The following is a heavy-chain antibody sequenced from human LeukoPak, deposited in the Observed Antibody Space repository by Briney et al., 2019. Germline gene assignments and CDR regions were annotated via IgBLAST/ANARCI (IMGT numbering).Heavy chain of an antibody. V-gene: IGHV4-34*01. Sequence: SETLSLTCAVYGGSFSGYYWSWIRQPPGKRLEWIGEINHSGSTNYNPSLKSRVTISVDTSKNQFSLKLSSVTAADTAVYYCARGYYDILTGYYGLLDYWGQGTLVTVSS. CDR2: INHSGST. CDR3: ARGYYDILTGYYGLLDY. J-gene: IGHJ4*02. CDR1: GGSFSGYY. D-gene: IGHD3-9*01.